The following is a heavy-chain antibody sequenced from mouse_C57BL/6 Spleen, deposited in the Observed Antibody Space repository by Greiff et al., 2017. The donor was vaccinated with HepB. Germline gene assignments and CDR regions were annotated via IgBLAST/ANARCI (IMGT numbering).Heavy chain of an antibody. Sequence: EVKLMESGGGLVKPGGSLKLSCAASGFTFSDYGMHWVRQAPEKGLEWVAYISSGSSTIYYADTVKGRFTISRDNAKNTLFLQMTSLRSEDTAMYYCATNGGFAYWGQGTLVTVSA. CDR1: GFTFSDYG. V-gene: IGHV5-17*01. CDR2: ISSGSSTI. CDR3: ATNGGFAY. J-gene: IGHJ3*01.